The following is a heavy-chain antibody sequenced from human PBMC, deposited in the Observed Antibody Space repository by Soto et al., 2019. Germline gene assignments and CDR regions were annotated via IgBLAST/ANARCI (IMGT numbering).Heavy chain of an antibody. D-gene: IGHD2-21*01. CDR3: ARTSIAGIRGFFDY. CDR2: IYPDDSDI. CDR1: GYNFADYW. V-gene: IGHV5-51*01. J-gene: IGHJ4*02. Sequence: GESLKISCQGSGYNFADYWIAWVRHMPGKGLESMGIIYPDDSDIRYSPSFQGQVTISADRSVSTAYLQWSSLEASDTAMYYCARTSIAGIRGFFDYWGQGTLVTVSS.